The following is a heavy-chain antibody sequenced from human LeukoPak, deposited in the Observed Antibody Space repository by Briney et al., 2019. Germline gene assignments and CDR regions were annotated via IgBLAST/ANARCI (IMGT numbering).Heavy chain of an antibody. CDR1: GGTFSSYA. CDR3: ARSSEYCSSTSCYIRGYYYYMDV. V-gene: IGHV1-69*05. Sequence: ASVKVSCKASGGTFSSYAISWVRQAPGQGLEWMGGIIPIFGTANYAQKFKGRVTITTNESTSTAYMELSSLRSEDTAVYYCARSSEYCSSTSCYIRGYYYYMDVWGKGTTVTVSS. D-gene: IGHD2-2*02. CDR2: IIPIFGTA. J-gene: IGHJ6*03.